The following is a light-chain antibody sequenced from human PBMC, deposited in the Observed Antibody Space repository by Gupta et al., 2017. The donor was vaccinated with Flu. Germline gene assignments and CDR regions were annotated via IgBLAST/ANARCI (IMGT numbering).Light chain of an antibody. CDR1: QSVSSN. Sequence: EIVMTLSPATLSVSRGERATLSCRASQSVSSNLAWYQQKPGQAPRLLLYGASTRATGIPARFSGSGSGTEFTLTMSSLQSEDFAVYYCQQYNSWPPLTFGGGTKVEIK. CDR3: QQYNSWPPLT. V-gene: IGKV3-15*01. J-gene: IGKJ4*01. CDR2: GAS.